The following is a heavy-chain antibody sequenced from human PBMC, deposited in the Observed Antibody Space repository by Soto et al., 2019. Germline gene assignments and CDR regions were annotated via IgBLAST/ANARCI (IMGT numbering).Heavy chain of an antibody. CDR3: SGEGQFHTPAFVY. Sequence: QVQLVQSGAEMKKPGSSVKVSCQSSGGTVNTYAMNWVRQAPGQGPEWMGDISPMFGAANYAPKFQGRVTITADDSTGTSYMQLSSLTSDDTALYFCSGEGQFHTPAFVYWGQGTLVTVSS. V-gene: IGHV1-69*19. J-gene: IGHJ4*02. D-gene: IGHD7-27*01. CDR2: ISPMFGAA. CDR1: GGTVNTYA.